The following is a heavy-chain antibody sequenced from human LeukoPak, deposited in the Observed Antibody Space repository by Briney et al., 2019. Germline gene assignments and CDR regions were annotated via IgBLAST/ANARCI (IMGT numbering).Heavy chain of an antibody. CDR2: INHSGST. Sequence: SETLSLTCAVYGGSFSGYYWSWIRQPPGKGLEWIGEINHSGSTNYNPSLKSRVTISADTSKNQFSLKLSSVTAADTAVYYCARERRLGLVATITGYFDYWGQGTLVTVSS. D-gene: IGHD5-12*01. CDR1: GGSFSGYY. J-gene: IGHJ4*02. V-gene: IGHV4-34*01. CDR3: ARERRLGLVATITGYFDY.